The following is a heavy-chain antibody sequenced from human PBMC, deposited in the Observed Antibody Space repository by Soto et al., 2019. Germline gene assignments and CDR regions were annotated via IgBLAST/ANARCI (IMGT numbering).Heavy chain of an antibody. J-gene: IGHJ4*02. CDR3: AGGNSGWHKKL. D-gene: IGHD6-19*01. CDR2: MNPNSGNT. CDR1: GYTFTSYD. V-gene: IGHV1-8*01. Sequence: QVQLVQSGAEVKKPGASVKVSCKASGYTFTSYDINWVRQATGQGLEWMGWMNPNSGNTGYAQKFNGKVTMPRTSAISPAYMEMSSLRSEDTAVYYCAGGNSGWHKKLWGQGTLVTVSS.